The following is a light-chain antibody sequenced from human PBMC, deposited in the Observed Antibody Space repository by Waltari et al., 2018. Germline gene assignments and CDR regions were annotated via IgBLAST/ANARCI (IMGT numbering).Light chain of an antibody. J-gene: IGLJ3*02. Sequence: NFMLTQSHSVSESPGRTVTISCTRSSGSVTGNSMPGYQQRPGSAPTPVIYDNNQRASGVPDRFSGSIDRSSNSASLTISGLKTEDEADYYCQSYDNNIWLFGGGTKVTVL. CDR2: DNN. V-gene: IGLV6-57*03. CDR3: QSYDNNIWL. CDR1: SGSVTGNS.